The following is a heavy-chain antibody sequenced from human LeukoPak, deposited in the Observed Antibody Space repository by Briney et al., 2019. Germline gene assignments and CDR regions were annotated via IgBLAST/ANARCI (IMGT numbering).Heavy chain of an antibody. CDR1: GFTFSSYS. J-gene: IGHJ3*02. D-gene: IGHD3-22*01. V-gene: IGHV3-21*01. CDR2: ISSSSSYI. CDR3: ARDSHYYDSSGFPHDVFDI. Sequence: PGGSLRLSCAASGFTFSSYSMNWVRQAPGKGLEWVSSISSSSSYIYYADSVKGRFTVSRDNTKNSMYLQMNSLRAEDTALYFCARDSHYYDSSGFPHDVFDIWGQGTMVTVSS.